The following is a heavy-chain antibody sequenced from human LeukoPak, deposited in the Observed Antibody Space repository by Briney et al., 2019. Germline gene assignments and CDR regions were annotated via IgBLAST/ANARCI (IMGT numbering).Heavy chain of an antibody. V-gene: IGHV3-9*01. CDR1: GFTFSSYS. J-gene: IGHJ4*02. CDR3: AKVRGYPYYYFDY. D-gene: IGHD3-22*01. CDR2: ISWNSGSI. Sequence: PGGSLRLSCAASGFTFSSYSMNWVRQAPGKGLEWVSGISWNSGSIGYADSVKGRFTISRDNAKNSLYLQMNSLRAEDTALYYCAKVRGYPYYYFDYWGQGTLVTVSS.